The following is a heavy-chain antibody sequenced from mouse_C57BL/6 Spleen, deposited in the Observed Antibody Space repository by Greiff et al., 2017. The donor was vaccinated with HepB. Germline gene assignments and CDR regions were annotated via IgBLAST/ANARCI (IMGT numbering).Heavy chain of an antibody. CDR3: ARGGITTVGAMDY. D-gene: IGHD1-1*01. J-gene: IGHJ4*01. Sequence: QVQLKQPGAELVRPGSSVKLSCKASGYTFTSYWMDWVKQRPGQGLEWIGNIYPSDSETHYNQKFKDKATLTVDKSSSTAYMQLSSLTSEDSAVYYCARGGITTVGAMDYWGQGTSVTVSS. CDR2: IYPSDSET. V-gene: IGHV1-61*01. CDR1: GYTFTSYW.